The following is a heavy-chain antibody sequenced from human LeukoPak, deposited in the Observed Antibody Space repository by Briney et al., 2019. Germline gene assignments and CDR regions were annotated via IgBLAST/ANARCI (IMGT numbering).Heavy chain of an antibody. CDR1: GGFNGYH. D-gene: IGHD2-2*01. CDR3: ARFSTSSNWFDP. CDR2: ITYNGVT. Sequence: PSETLSLTCAVHGGFNGYHWSWIRQSPGKGLEWIGEITYNGVTNYNPSLKVTISVDTSKSLFSLKLSSVTAADTAVYYCARFSTSSNWFDPWGQGTLVTVSS. J-gene: IGHJ5*02. V-gene: IGHV4-34*01.